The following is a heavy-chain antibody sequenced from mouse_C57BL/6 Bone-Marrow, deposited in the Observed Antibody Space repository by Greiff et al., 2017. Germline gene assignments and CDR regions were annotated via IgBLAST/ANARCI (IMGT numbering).Heavy chain of an antibody. D-gene: IGHD1-2*01. CDR2: ISNLAYSI. Sequence: EVQRVESGGGLVQPGGSLKLSCAASGFTFSDYGMAWVRQAPRKGPEWVAFISNLAYSIYYADTVTGRFTISRENAKNTLYLEMSSLRSEDTAMYYCARGYDYAMDYWGQGTSVTVSS. J-gene: IGHJ4*01. V-gene: IGHV5-15*01. CDR3: ARGYDYAMDY. CDR1: GFTFSDYG.